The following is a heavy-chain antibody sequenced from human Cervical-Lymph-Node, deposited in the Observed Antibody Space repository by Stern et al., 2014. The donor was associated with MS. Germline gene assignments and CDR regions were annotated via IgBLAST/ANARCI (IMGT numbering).Heavy chain of an antibody. D-gene: IGHD1-26*01. CDR2: ITPGLGTT. CDR1: GDTFSRYA. CDR3: ARGGGLVGYFDY. J-gene: IGHJ4*02. Sequence: VQLVQSGAEVKKSGSSVKVSCKASGDTFSRYAIHWVRQVPGQGLAWMVGITPGLGTTNYAQKFQGRVTITADKSTNTAYMELMTLRSEDTAVYYCARGGGLVGYFDYWGQGTLVSVSS. V-gene: IGHV1-69*06.